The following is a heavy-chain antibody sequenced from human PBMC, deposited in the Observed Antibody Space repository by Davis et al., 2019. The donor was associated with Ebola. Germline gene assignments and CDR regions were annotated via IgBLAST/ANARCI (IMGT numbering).Heavy chain of an antibody. D-gene: IGHD3-10*01. CDR3: ARAGFGEIYFDY. Sequence: GESLKISCAASGFTFSSYDMHWVRQATGKGLEWVSAIGTAGDTYYPASVKCRFTISREKAKNSLYLQMNSLRGEDTAVYYCARAGFGEIYFDYWGQGTLVTVSS. J-gene: IGHJ4*02. CDR2: IGTAGDT. V-gene: IGHV3-13*01. CDR1: GFTFSSYD.